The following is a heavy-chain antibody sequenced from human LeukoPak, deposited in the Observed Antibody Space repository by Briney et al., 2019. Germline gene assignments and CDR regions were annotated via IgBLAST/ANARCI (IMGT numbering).Heavy chain of an antibody. CDR2: ISGSGGST. Sequence: PGGSLRLSCAASGFTFSSYAMSWVRQAPGKGLEWVSAISGSGGSTYYADSVKGRFTISRDNSKNTLYLQMNSLRAEDTAVYYCAKDQRGGVVPAAIPDYWAQGTLVTVS. J-gene: IGHJ4*02. CDR1: GFTFSSYA. CDR3: AKDQRGGVVPAAIPDY. V-gene: IGHV3-23*01. D-gene: IGHD2-2*01.